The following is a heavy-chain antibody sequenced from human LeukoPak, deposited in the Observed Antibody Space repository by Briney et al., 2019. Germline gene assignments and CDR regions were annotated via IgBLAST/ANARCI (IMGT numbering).Heavy chain of an antibody. CDR3: ASSPSGFRSPFVN. V-gene: IGHV3-7*03. D-gene: IGHD3-9*01. CDR1: GFTSNENW. Sequence: GGSLRLSCVASGFTSNENWMSWVRQVPGKGLEWVANIKYDGSEEDYADSVKGRLTISRDNAKNSLYLHMKSLTAEDTPVYICASSPSGFRSPFVNWGKGPLVSVSS. CDR2: IKYDGSEE. J-gene: IGHJ1*01.